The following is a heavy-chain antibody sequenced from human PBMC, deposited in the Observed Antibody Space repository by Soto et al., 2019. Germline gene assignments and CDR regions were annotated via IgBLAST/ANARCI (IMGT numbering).Heavy chain of an antibody. J-gene: IGHJ3*02. Sequence: PSETLSLTCTVSGGSISSYYWSWIRQPPGKGLEWIGYIYYSGSTNYNPSLKSRVTISVDTSKNQFSLKLSSVTAADTAVYYCASAVVVTYDAFDIWGQGTMVTVSS. V-gene: IGHV4-59*08. CDR3: ASAVVVTYDAFDI. CDR1: GGSISSYY. CDR2: IYYSGST. D-gene: IGHD3-22*01.